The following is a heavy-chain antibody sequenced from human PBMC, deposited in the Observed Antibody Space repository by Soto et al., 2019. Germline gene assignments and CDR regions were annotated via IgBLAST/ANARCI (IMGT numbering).Heavy chain of an antibody. CDR1: GFSFA. V-gene: IGHV3-9*01. J-gene: IGHJ6*02. CDR3: AKCRSSWVESGMDV. CDR2: IGWDGDST. Sequence: EVQLVESGGGLVQPGRSLRLSCAGSGFSFAMHWVRQAPGKGLEWVSGIGWDGDSTGYADSVKGRFKISRDNAKKSLYLQMNSLRAEDTALYYCAKCRSSWVESGMDVWGQGTTVTVSS.